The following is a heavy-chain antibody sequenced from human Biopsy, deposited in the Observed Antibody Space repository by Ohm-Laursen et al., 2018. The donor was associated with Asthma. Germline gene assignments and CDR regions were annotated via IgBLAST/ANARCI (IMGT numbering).Heavy chain of an antibody. CDR3: ARDWKGYCTGGVCYPDY. Sequence: RSLRLSCAASGFTFSSYGMHWVRQAPGKGLEWVAVIWYDGSNKYYADSVKGRFTISRDNSKNTLYLQMNSLRAEDTAVYYCARDWKGYCTGGVCYPDYWGQGTLVTVSS. J-gene: IGHJ4*02. CDR1: GFTFSSYG. CDR2: IWYDGSNK. V-gene: IGHV3-33*01. D-gene: IGHD2-8*02.